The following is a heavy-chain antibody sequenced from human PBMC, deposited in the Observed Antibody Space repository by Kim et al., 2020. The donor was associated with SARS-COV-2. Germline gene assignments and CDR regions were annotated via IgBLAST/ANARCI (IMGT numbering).Heavy chain of an antibody. CDR1: GGTFSSYA. D-gene: IGHD6-19*01. Sequence: SVKVSCKASGGTFSSYAISWVRQAPGQGLEWMGGIIPIFGTANYAQKFQGRVTITADESTSTAYMELSSLRSEDTAVYYCARDQTPAVMAGTWGFDYWGQGTLVTVSS. J-gene: IGHJ4*02. CDR3: ARDQTPAVMAGTWGFDY. CDR2: IIPIFGTA. V-gene: IGHV1-69*13.